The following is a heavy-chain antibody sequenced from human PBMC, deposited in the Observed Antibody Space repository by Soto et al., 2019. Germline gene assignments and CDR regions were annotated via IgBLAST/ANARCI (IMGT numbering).Heavy chain of an antibody. Sequence: GRSLRLSCAASGFTFSSYAMSWVRQAPGKGLEWVSAISGSGGSTYYADSVKGRFTIYRDNSKKTLYLQMNSLRAEDTAVYYCAKFPSSCYYGWFDPWGQGTLVNVSS. D-gene: IGHD3-22*01. CDR1: GFTFSSYA. J-gene: IGHJ5*02. V-gene: IGHV3-23*01. CDR3: AKFPSSCYYGWFDP. CDR2: ISGSGGST.